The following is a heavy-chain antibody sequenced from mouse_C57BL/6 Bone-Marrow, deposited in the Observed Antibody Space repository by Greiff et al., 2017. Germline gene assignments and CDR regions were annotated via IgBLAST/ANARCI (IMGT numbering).Heavy chain of an antibody. Sequence: QVQLKESGPGLVPPSQSLSITCTVSGFSLTSYGVHWVRQPPGKGLEWLGVIWRGGSTDYNAAFISRLSISKDNSKSQVFFKMNSLQADDTAIYYCAKDNYGSPWWFDYWGKGTPVTVSS. D-gene: IGHD1-1*01. CDR2: IWRGGST. CDR1: GFSLTSYG. J-gene: IGHJ1*03. CDR3: AKDNYGSPWWFDY. V-gene: IGHV2-4*01.